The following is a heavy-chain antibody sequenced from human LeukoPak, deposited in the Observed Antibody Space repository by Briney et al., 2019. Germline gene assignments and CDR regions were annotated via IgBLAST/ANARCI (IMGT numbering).Heavy chain of an antibody. CDR3: ARDLSGYDYYFDY. CDR1: GGSISSHY. CDR2: IYYSGST. Sequence: SETLSLTCTVSGGSISSHYWSWIRQPPGKGLEWIGYIYYSGSTNYNPSLKSRVTISVDTSKNQFSLKLSSVTAADTAVYYCARDLSGYDYYFDYWGQRTLVTVSS. J-gene: IGHJ4*02. V-gene: IGHV4-59*11. D-gene: IGHD5-12*01.